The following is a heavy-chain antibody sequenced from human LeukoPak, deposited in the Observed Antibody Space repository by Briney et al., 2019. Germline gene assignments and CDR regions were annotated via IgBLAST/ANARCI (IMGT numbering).Heavy chain of an antibody. Sequence: GGSLRLSCAASGFTFTACGMTWVRQAPGKGLEWVSSISDSGSHTYYTDSVKGRFTISRDNSKNTLYLQMNSLRAEDTAVYYCAKLPSDIPEFNYWGQGSLVTVSS. V-gene: IGHV3-23*05. D-gene: IGHD2-2*02. CDR2: ISDSGSHT. J-gene: IGHJ4*02. CDR1: GFTFTACG. CDR3: AKLPSDIPEFNY.